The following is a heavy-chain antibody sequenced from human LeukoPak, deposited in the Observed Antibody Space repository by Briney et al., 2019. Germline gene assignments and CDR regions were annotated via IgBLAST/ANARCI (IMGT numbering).Heavy chain of an antibody. D-gene: IGHD3-3*01. CDR1: GFTFSSYA. V-gene: IGHV3-30-3*01. Sequence: PGRSLRLSCAASGFTFSSYAMHWVRQAPGKGLEWVAVISYDGSNKYYADSVKGRFTISRDISKNTLYLQMNSLRAEDTAVYYCGRDRDFWSGYYTPSFDYWGQGTLVTVSS. CDR2: ISYDGSNK. CDR3: GRDRDFWSGYYTPSFDY. J-gene: IGHJ4*02.